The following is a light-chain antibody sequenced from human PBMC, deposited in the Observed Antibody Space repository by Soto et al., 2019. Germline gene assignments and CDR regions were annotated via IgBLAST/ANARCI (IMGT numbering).Light chain of an antibody. Sequence: DIQMTQSPSTLSASVGDRVSITCRASQSISSWLAWYQQKPGKAPKLLIYDASALPRGVPSRFSGSGSGTKFTLTIASLQPDDFATYYCQQYETSSGTFGPGTKVDIK. CDR2: DAS. V-gene: IGKV1-5*01. CDR3: QQYETSSGT. CDR1: QSISSW. J-gene: IGKJ1*01.